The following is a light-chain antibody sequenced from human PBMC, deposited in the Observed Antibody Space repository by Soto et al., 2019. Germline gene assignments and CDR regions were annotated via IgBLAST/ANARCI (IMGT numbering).Light chain of an antibody. Sequence: QSVLTQPPSVSAAPGQKVTISCSGSSSNIGNNYVSWYQQLPGTAPKLLIYDNNKRPSGIPGRFSGSKSGTSATLGITGLQTGDEADYYCGTWDSSLSAVVFGGGTKLTVI. J-gene: IGLJ2*01. CDR3: GTWDSSLSAVV. CDR1: SSNIGNNY. V-gene: IGLV1-51*01. CDR2: DNN.